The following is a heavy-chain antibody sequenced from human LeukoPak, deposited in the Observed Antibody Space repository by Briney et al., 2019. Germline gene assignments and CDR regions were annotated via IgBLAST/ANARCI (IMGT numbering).Heavy chain of an antibody. J-gene: IGHJ4*02. CDR1: GFAFSESY. CDR2: MDGSGEII. Sequence: GGSLRLYCAASGFAFSESYMSWIRQALGKGLEWISYMDGSGEIIHYARSVRGRFTTSRDNAKESLYLQMSSLRAEDTALYYCARLSIIKYRPEGYFDHWGQGTLATVSS. V-gene: IGHV3-11*04. D-gene: IGHD3-10*01. CDR3: ARLSIIKYRPEGYFDH.